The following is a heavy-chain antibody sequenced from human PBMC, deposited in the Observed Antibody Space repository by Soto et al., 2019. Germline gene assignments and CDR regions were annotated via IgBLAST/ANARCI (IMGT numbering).Heavy chain of an antibody. V-gene: IGHV4-34*01. Sequence: PSETLSLTCAVHGGSFSGYYWSWIRQPPGKGLEWIGEINHSGSTYDNPSLKSRVTISVDTSKNQFSLKRSSVTAADTAVYYCARGDVGTVVDWGQGTLVTVSS. D-gene: IGHD2-15*01. J-gene: IGHJ4*02. CDR1: GGSFSGYY. CDR2: INHSGST. CDR3: ARGDVGTVVD.